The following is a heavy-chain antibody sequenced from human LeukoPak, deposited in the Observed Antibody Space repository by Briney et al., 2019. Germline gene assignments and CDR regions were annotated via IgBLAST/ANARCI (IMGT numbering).Heavy chain of an antibody. V-gene: IGHV4-4*02. CDR3: ATGGELLDAFDI. Sequence: SETLSLTCTVSGGSISSSNWWSWVRQPPGKGLEWIGEIYHSGSTNYNPSLKSRVTISVDKSKNQFSLKLSSVTAADTAVYYCATGGELLDAFDIWGQGTMVTVSS. D-gene: IGHD1-26*01. CDR1: GGSISSSNW. CDR2: IYHSGST. J-gene: IGHJ3*02.